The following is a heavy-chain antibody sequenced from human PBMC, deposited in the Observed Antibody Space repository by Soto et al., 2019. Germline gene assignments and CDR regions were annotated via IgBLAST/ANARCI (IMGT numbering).Heavy chain of an antibody. CDR3: ARSYSSAWFGAEFDY. Sequence: GESLKISCKVSGYSFTNFWIGWVRQMPGQGLEWMGIIFPGDSETRYSPSFEGQVTISVDKSIATAYLQWSSLKASDSTMYYCARSYSSAWFGAEFDYWGQGTLVTVSS. D-gene: IGHD6-19*01. V-gene: IGHV5-51*01. J-gene: IGHJ4*02. CDR2: IFPGDSET. CDR1: GYSFTNFW.